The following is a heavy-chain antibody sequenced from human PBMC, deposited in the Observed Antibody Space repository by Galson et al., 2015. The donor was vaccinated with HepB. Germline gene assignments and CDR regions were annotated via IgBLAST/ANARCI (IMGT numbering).Heavy chain of an antibody. CDR3: ARDRARRYKAREYSSSAPLDY. CDR2: TYYRSKWYN. CDR1: GDSVSSNSAA. Sequence: CAISGDSVSSNSAAWNWIRQSPSRGLEWLGRTYYRSKWYNDYAVSVKSRITINPDTSKNQFSLQLNSVTPEDTAVYYCARDRARRYKAREYSSSAPLDYWGQGTLVTVSS. D-gene: IGHD6-6*01. V-gene: IGHV6-1*01. J-gene: IGHJ4*02.